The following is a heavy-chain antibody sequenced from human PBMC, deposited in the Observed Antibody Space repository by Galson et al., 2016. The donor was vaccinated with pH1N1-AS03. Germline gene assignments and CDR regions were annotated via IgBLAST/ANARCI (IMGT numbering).Heavy chain of an antibody. CDR3: AREYTSGKPTHYDS. CDR2: IKEDGSQK. D-gene: IGHD6-19*01. CDR1: ELTFSNYY. Sequence: SPRLSCAASELTFSNYYMSWVRQAPGKGLEWVATIKEDGSQKYYGDSVRGRFTISRDNAKNSLHLQMDSLRADDTATYYCAREYTSGKPTHYDSWGQGTLVTVSS. J-gene: IGHJ4*02. V-gene: IGHV3-7*03.